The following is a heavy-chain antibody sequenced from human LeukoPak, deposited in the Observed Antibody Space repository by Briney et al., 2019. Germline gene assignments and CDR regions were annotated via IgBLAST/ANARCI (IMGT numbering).Heavy chain of an antibody. CDR1: GGTFSSYA. V-gene: IGHV1-69*05. Sequence: EASVKVSCKASGGTFSSYAISWVRQAPGQGLEWMGGIIPIFGTANYAQKFQGRVTMTTDTSTSTAYMELRSLKSDDTAVYYCARAGGDGYNYVDAFDIWGQGTMVTVSS. CDR2: IIPIFGTA. D-gene: IGHD5-24*01. J-gene: IGHJ3*02. CDR3: ARAGGDGYNYVDAFDI.